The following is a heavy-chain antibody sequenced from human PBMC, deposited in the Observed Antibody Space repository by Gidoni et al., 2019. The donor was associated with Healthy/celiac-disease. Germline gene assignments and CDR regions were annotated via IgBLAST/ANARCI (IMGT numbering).Heavy chain of an antibody. V-gene: IGHV3-15*01. Sequence: EVQLVESGGGLVKPGGSLRLSCAASGFTFSNAWMSWVRQAPGKGLEWVGRIKSKTDGGTTDYAAPVKGRFTISRDDSKNTLYLQMNSLKTEDTAVYYCTTDGPITEGAFDIWGQGTMVTVSS. J-gene: IGHJ3*02. D-gene: IGHD5-12*01. CDR2: IKSKTDGGTT. CDR1: GFTFSNAW. CDR3: TTDGPITEGAFDI.